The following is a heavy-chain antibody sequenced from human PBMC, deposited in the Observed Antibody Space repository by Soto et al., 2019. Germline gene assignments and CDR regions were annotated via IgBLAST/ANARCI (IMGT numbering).Heavy chain of an antibody. CDR3: ARAKAVVIAALDI. J-gene: IGHJ3*02. Sequence: PWWSLRLSCKASVFMFNKSAMTWFRQAPGQGLQWVASVSDNGGSRGGTYYADSVKGRFTISRDNSKNTLYLQLDSLTGADTAVYYCARAKAVVIAALDIWGQGTMVTVSS. CDR1: VFMFNKSA. CDR2: VSDNGGSRGGT. V-gene: IGHV3-23*01. D-gene: IGHD2-21*01.